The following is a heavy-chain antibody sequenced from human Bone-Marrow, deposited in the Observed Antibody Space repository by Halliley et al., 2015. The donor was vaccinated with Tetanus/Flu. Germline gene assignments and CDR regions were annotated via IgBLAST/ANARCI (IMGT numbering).Heavy chain of an antibody. J-gene: IGHJ2*01. V-gene: IGHV3-9*01. D-gene: IGHD6-25*01. CDR1: GFSFKDFG. Sequence: SLRFSCAASGFSFKDFGMYWVRQTPGRGLEWVSGISSNSATIRYADSVRGRFTIARDNDKNSLYLQMNSLRPDDTALYYCAKDIYQRLEDCWYFGRWGRGALVTVSS. CDR3: AKDIYQRLEDCWYFGR. CDR2: ISSNSATI.